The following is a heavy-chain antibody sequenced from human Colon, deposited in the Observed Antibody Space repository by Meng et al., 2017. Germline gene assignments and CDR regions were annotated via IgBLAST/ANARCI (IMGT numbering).Heavy chain of an antibody. J-gene: IGHJ4*02. CDR3: ARGASDYDFDY. CDR2: IYYSGST. V-gene: IGHV4-61*08. CDR1: GASGRSPDHQ. Sequence: QVQLQDSGPGLVRPSATLSLICAVCGASGRSPDHQWGWVRQPPGKGLEWIGYIYYSGSTNYNPSLKSRVTISVDTSKNQFSLKLSSVTAADTAVYYCARGASDYDFDYWGQGTLVTVSS. D-gene: IGHD3-22*01.